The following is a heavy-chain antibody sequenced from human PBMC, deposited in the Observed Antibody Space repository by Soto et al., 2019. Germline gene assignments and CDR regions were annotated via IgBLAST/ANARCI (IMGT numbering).Heavy chain of an antibody. CDR3: ARDGFGGTTFRGYLDY. CDR2: MRDDGSNI. J-gene: IGHJ4*02. CDR1: GSIFRGYG. D-gene: IGHD2-15*01. V-gene: IGHV3-33*01. Sequence: QVQLVESGGGVVQPGRSLRLSCAASGSIFRGYGMHWVRQAPGNGLEWVAGMRDDGSNINYADSVMGRFTISRDNSKNTPYMEMNSLRAEDTAVYYCARDGFGGTTFRGYLDYWGQGNLVTVSS.